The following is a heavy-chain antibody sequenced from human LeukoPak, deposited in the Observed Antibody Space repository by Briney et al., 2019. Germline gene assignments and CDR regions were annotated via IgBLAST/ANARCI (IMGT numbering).Heavy chain of an antibody. CDR3: ARDLWELLSFDY. Sequence: ASVKVSCKASGYTFTSYAMHWVRQAPGQGLEWMGWISGYNGNTNYAQNLQGRVTMTADTSTSTAYMELRSLRSDDTAVYYRARDLWELLSFDYWGQGTLVTVSS. CDR2: ISGYNGNT. CDR1: GYTFTSYA. J-gene: IGHJ4*02. V-gene: IGHV1-18*01. D-gene: IGHD1-26*01.